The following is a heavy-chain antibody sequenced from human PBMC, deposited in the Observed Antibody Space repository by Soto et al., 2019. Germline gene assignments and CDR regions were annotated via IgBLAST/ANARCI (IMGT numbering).Heavy chain of an antibody. CDR1: GFTFSSYA. V-gene: IGHV3-30-3*01. J-gene: IGHJ3*02. D-gene: IGHD2-2*01. CDR3: ARDWDIVLVPAAMFAFDI. Sequence: GGSLRLSCAASGFTFSSYAMHWVRQAPGKGLEWVAVISYDGSNKYYADSVKGRFTISRDNSKNTLYLQMNSLRAEDTAVYYCARDWDIVLVPAAMFAFDIWGQGTMVTVSS. CDR2: ISYDGSNK.